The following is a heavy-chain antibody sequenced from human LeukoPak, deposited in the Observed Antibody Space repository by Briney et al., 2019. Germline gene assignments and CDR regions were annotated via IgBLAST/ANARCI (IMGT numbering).Heavy chain of an antibody. CDR3: ARDRGWLQFDY. V-gene: IGHV3-7*05. Sequence: GGSLRLSCAASGFTFSNYWLSWVRQAPGKGPEWVANIKEDGSEKYYVDSLKGRFTISRDNAKNSLYLQMNSLRAEDTAVYYCARDRGWLQFDYWGQGILVTVSS. D-gene: IGHD5-24*01. CDR2: IKEDGSEK. CDR1: GFTFSNYW. J-gene: IGHJ4*02.